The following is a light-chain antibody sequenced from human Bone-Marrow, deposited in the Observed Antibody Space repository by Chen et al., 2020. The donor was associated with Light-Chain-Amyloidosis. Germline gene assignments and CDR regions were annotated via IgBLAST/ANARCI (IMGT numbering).Light chain of an antibody. V-gene: IGLV3-21*02. J-gene: IGLJ3*02. CDR1: NIGSTS. CDR3: QVWDRSSDRPV. CDR2: DDR. Sequence: SYVLTQPSSVSVAPGQTATIACGGNNIGSTSVHWYQQTPGQAPLLVVYDDRDRPSGIPERLSGSNYGNTATLTIRRVEAGDEADYYGQVWDRSSDRPVFGGGTKLTVL.